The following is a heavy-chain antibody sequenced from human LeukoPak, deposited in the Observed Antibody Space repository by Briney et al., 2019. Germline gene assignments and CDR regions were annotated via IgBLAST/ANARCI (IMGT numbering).Heavy chain of an antibody. V-gene: IGHV3-7*01. Sequence: GGSLRLSCVGSGFIFSAYWMAWVRQAPGKGPEWVANINEDGGEERYVDSVKGRFTVSRDNARNSLYLQTNSLRAEDTAVYYCARLWGDVTIFDYWGQGTLVTVSS. D-gene: IGHD3-3*01. CDR1: GFIFSAYW. J-gene: IGHJ4*02. CDR2: INEDGGEE. CDR3: ARLWGDVTIFDY.